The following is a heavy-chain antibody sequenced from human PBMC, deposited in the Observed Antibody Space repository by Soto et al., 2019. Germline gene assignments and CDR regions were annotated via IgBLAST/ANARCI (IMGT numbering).Heavy chain of an antibody. CDR2: INAGNGNT. CDR1: GYTFTSYT. V-gene: IGHV1-3*01. D-gene: IGHD3-16*02. Sequence: GASVKVSCKASGYTFTSYTMHWVRQAPGQRLEWMGWINAGNGNTKYSQKFQGRVTITRDTSASTAYMELSSLRSEDTAVFYCARGDYVWGSYREVDYWGQGTLVTVSS. CDR3: ARGDYVWGSYREVDY. J-gene: IGHJ4*02.